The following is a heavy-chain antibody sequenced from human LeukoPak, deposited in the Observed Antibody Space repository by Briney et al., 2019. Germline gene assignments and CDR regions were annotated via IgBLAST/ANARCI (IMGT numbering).Heavy chain of an antibody. J-gene: IGHJ1*01. V-gene: IGHV3-30*18. CDR2: ISYDGSNK. CDR1: GFTFSTYG. D-gene: IGHD2-2*01. Sequence: GGSLRLSCAASGFTFSTYGMHWVRQAPGKGLEWVALISYDGSNKYYADSVKGRFTISRDNSKNTLYLQMNSLRAEDTAVYYCAKDVHCSSTSCYLYFQHWGQGTLVTVSS. CDR3: AKDVHCSSTSCYLYFQH.